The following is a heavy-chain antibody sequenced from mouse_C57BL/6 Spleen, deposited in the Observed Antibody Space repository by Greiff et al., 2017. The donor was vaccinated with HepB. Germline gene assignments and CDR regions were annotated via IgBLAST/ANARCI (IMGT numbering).Heavy chain of an antibody. D-gene: IGHD1-1*01. CDR2: IYPGSGST. CDR1: GYTFTSYW. CDR3: ARVYYGSRAFDY. V-gene: IGHV1-55*01. J-gene: IGHJ2*01. Sequence: QVQLQQPGAELVKPGASVKMSCKASGYTFTSYWITWVKQRPGQGLEWIGDIYPGSGSTNYNEKFKSKATLTVDTSSSTAYMQLSSLTSEDSAVYYCARVYYGSRAFDYWGQGTTLTVSS.